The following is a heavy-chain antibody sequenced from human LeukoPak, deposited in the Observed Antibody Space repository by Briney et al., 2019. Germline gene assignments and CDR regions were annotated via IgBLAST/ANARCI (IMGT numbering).Heavy chain of an antibody. CDR2: IDPSDSYT. D-gene: IGHD1-7*01. J-gene: IGHJ5*02. CDR1: GYSFTSYW. CDR3: ARRTGTTGWFDP. V-gene: IGHV5-10-1*01. Sequence: GESLKISCKGFGYSFTSYWISWVRQMPGKGLEWMGRIDPSDSYTNYSPSFQGHVSISADKSISTAYLQWSSLKASDTAIYYCARRTGTTGWFDPWGQGTLVTVSS.